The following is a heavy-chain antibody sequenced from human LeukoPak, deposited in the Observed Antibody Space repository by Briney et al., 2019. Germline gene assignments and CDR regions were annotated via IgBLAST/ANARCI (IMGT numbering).Heavy chain of an antibody. CDR1: GYTFTGYY. Sequence: ASVKVSCKASGYTFTGYYIHWVRQAPGRGLEWMGRINPDSGGTNFAQKFQGRVTMTRDTSISTAYMELSRLRSDDTAVYYCARGRPYSSSWYDYWGQGTLVTVSS. CDR2: INPDSGGT. D-gene: IGHD6-13*01. V-gene: IGHV1-2*02. CDR3: ARGRPYSSSWYDY. J-gene: IGHJ4*02.